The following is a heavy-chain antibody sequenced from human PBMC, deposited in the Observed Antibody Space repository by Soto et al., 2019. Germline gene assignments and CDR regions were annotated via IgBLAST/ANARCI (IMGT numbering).Heavy chain of an antibody. V-gene: IGHV1-69*04. CDR3: AGDPDSHYNDSHAYSYP. CDR1: GGTFSTYT. J-gene: IGHJ5*02. D-gene: IGHD3-22*01. Sequence: ASVKVSCKASGGTFSTYTITWVRQAPGQGLEWMGRIIPIFGIINYAQKFQGRVTITADNFTGTAYLELTRLRSDDTAFFYCAGDPDSHYNDSHAYSYPWGQGTLVTVSS. CDR2: IIPIFGII.